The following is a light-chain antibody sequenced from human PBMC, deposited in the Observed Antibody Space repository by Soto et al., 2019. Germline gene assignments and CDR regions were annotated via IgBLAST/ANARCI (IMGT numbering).Light chain of an antibody. CDR3: QQSYSSPRYT. V-gene: IGKV1-39*01. Sequence: DIQMTQSPSSLSASLGDRVTITCRASQSINNYLNWYQQKPGKAPSLLIYAASSLQSGVPSRFSGSGSGTDFTLTIGSLQPEDFATYYCQQSYSSPRYTFGQGTKLEIK. CDR2: AAS. J-gene: IGKJ2*01. CDR1: QSINNY.